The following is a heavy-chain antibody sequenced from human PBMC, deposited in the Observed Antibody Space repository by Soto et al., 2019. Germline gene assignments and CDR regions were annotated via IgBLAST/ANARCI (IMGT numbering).Heavy chain of an antibody. CDR2: IYYSGST. V-gene: IGHV4-30-4*01. J-gene: IGHJ4*02. CDR1: GGSISNPDYY. CDR3: ARESNPAPGFWSSYYTGSFDY. D-gene: IGHD3-3*01. Sequence: SETLSLTCTVSGGSISNPDYYWSWIREPPGKGLGWIGYIYYSGSTYYNPSLKSRVSMSVDASKKQFSLKLSAVTAADTAVYYCARESNPAPGFWSSYYTGSFDYWGQGVLVTVS.